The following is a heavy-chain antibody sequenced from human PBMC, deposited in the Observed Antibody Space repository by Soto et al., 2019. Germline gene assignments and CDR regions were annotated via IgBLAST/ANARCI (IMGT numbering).Heavy chain of an antibody. CDR3: ARSREFDY. CDR2: IFPSGTT. CDR1: GGSLSGATYS. J-gene: IGHJ4*02. Sequence: TLSLPCGVSGGSLSGATYSWNWIRQPPGKGLEWIGYIFPSGTTYYNPSLKSRVTISIDVSKNQFSLSLRSLTAADTAVYYCARSREFDYWSQGTLVTVSS. V-gene: IGHV4-30-2*01.